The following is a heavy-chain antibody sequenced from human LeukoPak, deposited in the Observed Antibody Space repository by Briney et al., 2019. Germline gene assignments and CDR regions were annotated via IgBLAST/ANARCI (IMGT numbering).Heavy chain of an antibody. V-gene: IGHV4-34*01. CDR1: GGSFSGYY. Sequence: PSETLSLTCAVYGGSFSGYYWSWIRQPPGKGLEWIGEINHSGSTNYNPSLKSRVTISVDTSKNQFSLKLSSVTAADTAVYYCARHTYGGNSDFQHWGQGTLVTVSS. J-gene: IGHJ1*01. CDR3: ARHTYGGNSDFQH. D-gene: IGHD4-23*01. CDR2: INHSGST.